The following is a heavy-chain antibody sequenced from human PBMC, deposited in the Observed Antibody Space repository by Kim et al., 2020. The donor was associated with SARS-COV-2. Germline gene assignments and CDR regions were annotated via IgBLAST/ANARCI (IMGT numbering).Heavy chain of an antibody. CDR2: IYYSRGST. Sequence: SETLSLTCTVSGASITSGDYYWSWIRQPPGQGLEWIGYIYYSRGSTYYNPSVQSRVSISIDTSKNQFSLRLNSVTAADTAVYFCARDPPFYWSGFPSWGQGTQVTVSS. CDR3: ARDPPFYWSGFPS. J-gene: IGHJ5*02. D-gene: IGHD3-3*01. CDR1: GASITSGDYY. V-gene: IGHV4-30-4*01.